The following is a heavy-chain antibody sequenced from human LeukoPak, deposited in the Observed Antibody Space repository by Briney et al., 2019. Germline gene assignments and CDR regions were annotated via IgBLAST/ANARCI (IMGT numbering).Heavy chain of an antibody. CDR1: GFTFDDYA. V-gene: IGHV3-9*01. J-gene: IGHJ4*02. CDR3: AKVAVAGCFDY. D-gene: IGHD6-19*01. CDR2: ISWNSGSI. Sequence: GGSLRLSCAASGFTFDDYAMHWVRQAPGKGLEWVSGISWNSGSIGYADSVKGRFTISRDNAKNSLYLQMNSLRAEDTALCYCAKVAVAGCFDYWGQGTLVTVSS.